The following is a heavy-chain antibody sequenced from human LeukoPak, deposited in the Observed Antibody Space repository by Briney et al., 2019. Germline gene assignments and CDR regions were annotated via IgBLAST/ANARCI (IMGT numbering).Heavy chain of an antibody. D-gene: IGHD7-27*01. CDR2: IRCSGSGM. CDR1: GFAFSDYS. J-gene: IGHJ4*02. Sequence: GGPLRLSCAASGFAFSDYSMTWVRQAPGKAREGVANIRCSGSGMGSDNYYAGSVKGRFTISRDNAKNSLYLQMNSLRAEDTAFYYCARDDNWGFDYWGQGALVTVSS. V-gene: IGHV3-21*05. CDR3: ARDDNWGFDY.